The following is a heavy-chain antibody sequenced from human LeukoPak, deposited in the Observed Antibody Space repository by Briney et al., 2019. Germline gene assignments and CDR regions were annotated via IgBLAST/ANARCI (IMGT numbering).Heavy chain of an antibody. J-gene: IGHJ4*02. V-gene: IGHV4-31*03. CDR1: GGSISSGGYY. D-gene: IGHD5-24*01. CDR2: IYYSGST. Sequence: SQTLSLTCTVSGGSISSGGYYWSWIRQHPGKGPVWIGYIYYSGSTYYNPSLKSRVTISVDTSKNQFSLKLTSVTAADTAVYYCARTGEIATTLTDWGQGTLVTVSS. CDR3: ARTGEIATTLTD.